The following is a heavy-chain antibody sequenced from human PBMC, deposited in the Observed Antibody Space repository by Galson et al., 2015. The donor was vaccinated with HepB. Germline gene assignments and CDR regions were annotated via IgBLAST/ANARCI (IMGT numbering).Heavy chain of an antibody. CDR3: ARVRRHFTNGVWPLDY. CDR1: GYTFTGYY. CDR2: INPNSGGT. V-gene: IGHV1-2*02. D-gene: IGHD2-8*01. J-gene: IGHJ4*02. Sequence: SCKASGYTFTGYYMHWVRQAPGQGLEWMGWINPNSGGTNYAQKFQGRVTMTRDTSISTAYMELSRLRSDDTAVYYCARVRRHFTNGVWPLDYWGQGTLVTVSS.